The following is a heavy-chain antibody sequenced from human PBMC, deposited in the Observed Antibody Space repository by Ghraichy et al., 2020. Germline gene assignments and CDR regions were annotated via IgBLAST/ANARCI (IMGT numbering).Heavy chain of an antibody. J-gene: IGHJ3*02. V-gene: IGHV3-21*06. CDR1: GFPFGTYN. D-gene: IGHD4-17*01. CDR2: ISSYI. Sequence: GGSLRLSCEASGFPFGTYNMNWVRQAPGKGLEWVSFISSYIDYADSVKGRFTISRDNAKNTLYLQMNSLRVEDTAVYYCAREKTTRGFDAFDIWGQGTMVTVSS. CDR3: AREKTTRGFDAFDI.